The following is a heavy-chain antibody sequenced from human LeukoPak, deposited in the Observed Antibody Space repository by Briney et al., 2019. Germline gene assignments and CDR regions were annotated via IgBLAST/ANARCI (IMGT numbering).Heavy chain of an antibody. CDR2: IWYDGSNK. V-gene: IGHV3-33*01. J-gene: IGHJ4*02. Sequence: GRSLRLSCAASGFTFSSYGMHWVRQAPGKGLEWVAVIWYDGSNKYYADSVKGRFTISRDNSKNTLYLPMNSLRAEDTAVYYCARDKKTDDGSAYAPRLDYWGPGTLVTVSS. CDR1: GFTFSSYG. CDR3: ARDKKTDDGSAYAPRLDY. D-gene: IGHD3-22*01.